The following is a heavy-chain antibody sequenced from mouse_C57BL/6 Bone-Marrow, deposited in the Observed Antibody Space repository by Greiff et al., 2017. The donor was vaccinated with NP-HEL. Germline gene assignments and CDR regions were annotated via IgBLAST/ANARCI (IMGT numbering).Heavy chain of an antibody. V-gene: IGHV1-54*01. D-gene: IGHD4-1*01. CDR1: GYAFTNYL. Sequence: QVQLQQSGAELVRPGTSVKVSCKASGYAFTNYLIEWVKQRPGQGLEWIGVINPGSGGTNYNEKFKGKATLTADKSSSTAYMQLSSLTSEDSAVDFCARGLGLSYYFDDGGQGTTLTVSS. CDR2: INPGSGGT. J-gene: IGHJ2*01. CDR3: ARGLGLSYYFDD.